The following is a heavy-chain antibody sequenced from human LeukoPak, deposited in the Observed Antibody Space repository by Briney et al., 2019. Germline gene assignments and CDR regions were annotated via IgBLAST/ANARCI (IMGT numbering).Heavy chain of an antibody. Sequence: GGALRLSCAASGFTFSSYDMTWVRQAPGRGLEWVSSIRPSGDNTYYGDSVKGRFTISRDNSKNTLYLQMNSLRAEDTALYYCAKDSKGYSSGWDLDYWGQGTLVTVSS. CDR2: IRPSGDNT. CDR3: AKDSKGYSSGWDLDY. CDR1: GFTFSSYD. D-gene: IGHD6-19*01. V-gene: IGHV3-23*01. J-gene: IGHJ4*02.